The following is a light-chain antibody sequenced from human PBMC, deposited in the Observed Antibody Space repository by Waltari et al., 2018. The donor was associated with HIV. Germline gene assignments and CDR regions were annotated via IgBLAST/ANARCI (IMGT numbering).Light chain of an antibody. CDR1: QSVNYN. J-gene: IGKJ5*01. CDR2: GAS. Sequence: IVMTQSPPTLPVSPGERVTLSCRASQSVNYNLAWYQQKPGQAPRLLIYGASGRAAGSPARFSGSGSGTEFTLTISSLQSEDFAVYYCQQYENWPPITFGQGTRLEIK. V-gene: IGKV3-15*01. CDR3: QQYENWPPIT.